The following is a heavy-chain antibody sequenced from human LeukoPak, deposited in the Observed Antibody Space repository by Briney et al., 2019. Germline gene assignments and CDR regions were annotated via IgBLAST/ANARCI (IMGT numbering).Heavy chain of an antibody. CDR1: GFTVSGNY. CDR3: ARHFGVISKGVYYYYYGLDV. Sequence: PGGSLRLSCAVFGFTVSGNYMSWVRQAPGKGLEWVSVVYSGGSTYYADSVKGRFTISRDNSKNTLYLQMSSLRAEDTAVYYCARHFGVISKGVYYYYYGLDVWGQGTTVTVSS. D-gene: IGHD3-3*01. V-gene: IGHV3-66*04. J-gene: IGHJ6*02. CDR2: VYSGGST.